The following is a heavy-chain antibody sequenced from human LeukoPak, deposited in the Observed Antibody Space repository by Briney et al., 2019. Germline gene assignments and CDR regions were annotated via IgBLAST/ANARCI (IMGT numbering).Heavy chain of an antibody. D-gene: IGHD3-16*01. V-gene: IGHV3-23*01. CDR3: VTPAEVNWFDP. CDR2: ISGSGGST. CDR1: GFTFRSYA. J-gene: IGHJ5*02. Sequence: GGSLRLSCAASGFTFRSYAMSWVRQAPGKGVGWVSAISGSGGSTYYADSVKGRFTISRDNSKNTLYLQMNSLRAEDTAVYYCVTPAEVNWFDPWGQGTLVTVSS.